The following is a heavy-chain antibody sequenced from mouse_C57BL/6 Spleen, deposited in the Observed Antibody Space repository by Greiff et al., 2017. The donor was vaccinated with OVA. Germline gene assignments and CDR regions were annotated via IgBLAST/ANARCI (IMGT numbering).Heavy chain of an antibody. CDR2: IDPETGGT. Sequence: QVQLQQSGAELVRPGASVTLSCKASGYTFNEEEMHFVNHPPVHGLEWIGAIDPETGGTAYNQKFKGKAILTADKSSSTAYMELRSLTSEDSAVYYCTRFQLGRAYWGQGTLVTVSA. CDR1: GYTFNEEE. V-gene: IGHV1-15*01. CDR3: TRFQLGRAY. D-gene: IGHD4-1*02. J-gene: IGHJ3*01.